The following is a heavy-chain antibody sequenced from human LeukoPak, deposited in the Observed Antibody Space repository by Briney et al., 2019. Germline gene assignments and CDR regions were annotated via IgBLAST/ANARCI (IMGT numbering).Heavy chain of an antibody. J-gene: IGHJ4*02. CDR1: GFTFSSYG. Sequence: HPGGSLRLSCAASGFTFSSYGMNWVRQAPGKGLEWVSYISFSVNTKYYGDSVKGRFTISRDNAKNSLYLHMDSLRAEDTAVYYCARGAYSSGWAYFDHWGQGTLVTVSS. D-gene: IGHD6-19*01. CDR2: ISFSVNTK. V-gene: IGHV3-48*04. CDR3: ARGAYSSGWAYFDH.